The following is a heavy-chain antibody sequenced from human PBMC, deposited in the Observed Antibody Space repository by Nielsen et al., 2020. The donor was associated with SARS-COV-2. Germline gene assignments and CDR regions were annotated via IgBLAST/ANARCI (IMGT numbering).Heavy chain of an antibody. J-gene: IGHJ6*02. V-gene: IGHV4-61*01. CDR1: GGSVSSGSYY. CDR2: IYYSGST. D-gene: IGHD1-26*01. Sequence: SETLSLTCTVSGGSVSSGSYYWSWIRQPPGKGLEWIGYIYYSGSTNYNPSLKSRVTISVDTSKNQFSLKLSSVTAADTAVYYCARGGGATTDYYYYGMDVWGQGTTVTVSS. CDR3: ARGGGATTDYYYYGMDV.